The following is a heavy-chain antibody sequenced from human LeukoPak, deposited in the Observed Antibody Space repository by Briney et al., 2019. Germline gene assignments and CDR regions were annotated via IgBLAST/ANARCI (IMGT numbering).Heavy chain of an antibody. D-gene: IGHD4-23*01. CDR1: VGSISSGDYY. CDR2: IYYSGST. V-gene: IGHV4-30-4*08. CDR3: ARDFRDGGYMDV. Sequence: PSQTLSLTCTVSVGSISSGDYYWGWIRQPPGKGLEGIGYIYYSGSTYYNPSLKSRVTISVDTSKNQFSLKLSSVTAADTAVYYCARDFRDGGYMDVWGKGTTVTVSS. J-gene: IGHJ6*03.